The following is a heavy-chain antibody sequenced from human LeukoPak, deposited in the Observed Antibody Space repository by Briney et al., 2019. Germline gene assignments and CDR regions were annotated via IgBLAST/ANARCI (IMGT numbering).Heavy chain of an antibody. CDR2: IYTSGNT. J-gene: IGHJ6*03. V-gene: IGHV4-61*09. Sequence: KPSETLSLTCTVSGGSISSGSYCWSWIRQPAGKGLEWIGHIYTSGNTNYNPSLKSRVTISVDTSKNQFSLKLSSVTAADTAVYYCARVTTIKPGAWTYYYYMDVWGKGTTVTVSS. D-gene: IGHD4-17*01. CDR1: GGSISSGSYC. CDR3: ARVTTIKPGAWTYYYYMDV.